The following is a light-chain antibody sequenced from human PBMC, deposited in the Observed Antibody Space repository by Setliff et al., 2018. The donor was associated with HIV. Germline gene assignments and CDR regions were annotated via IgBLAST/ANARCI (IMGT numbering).Light chain of an antibody. CDR2: EVT. J-gene: IGLJ1*01. V-gene: IGLV2-8*01. CDR1: SGDVGGYNH. CDR3: SSYAGNKGDV. Sequence: QSVLTQPPSASGSPGQSVTISCTGTSGDVGGYNHVSWYQQYPGKAPKPLIHEVTKRPSGVPDRFSGSKSGNTASLTVSGLQAEDEADYYCSSYAGNKGDVFGTGTKVTVL.